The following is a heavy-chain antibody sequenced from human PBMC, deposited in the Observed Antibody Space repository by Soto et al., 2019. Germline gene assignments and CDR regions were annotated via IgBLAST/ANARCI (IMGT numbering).Heavy chain of an antibody. D-gene: IGHD5-12*01. CDR1: GFTFSSYA. V-gene: IGHV3-23*01. J-gene: IGHJ4*02. Sequence: EVQLLESGGGLVQPGGSLRLSCAASGFTFSSYAMSWVRQAPGKGLEWVSAISGSGGSTYYADSVKGRFTISRDNSKNTLYLQMNSLRAEDTAVYYCAKDLFPSQWLRFRGGADYWGQGTLVTVSS. CDR2: ISGSGGST. CDR3: AKDLFPSQWLRFRGGADY.